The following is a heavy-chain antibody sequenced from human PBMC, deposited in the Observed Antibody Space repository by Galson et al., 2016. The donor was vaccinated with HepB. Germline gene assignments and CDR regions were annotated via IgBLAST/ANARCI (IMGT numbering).Heavy chain of an antibody. CDR1: GFTFRNYR. Sequence: SLRLSCAASGFTFRNYRMNGVRQAPGKGLEWVSSISSGSAYTYSADLVKGRFTISRDNVKNSLYLQMNSLRAEDTALYYCAKSDILAGYGAFDYWGQGTLVTVSS. CDR3: AKSDILAGYGAFDY. J-gene: IGHJ4*02. D-gene: IGHD3-9*01. V-gene: IGHV3-21*01. CDR2: ISSGSAYT.